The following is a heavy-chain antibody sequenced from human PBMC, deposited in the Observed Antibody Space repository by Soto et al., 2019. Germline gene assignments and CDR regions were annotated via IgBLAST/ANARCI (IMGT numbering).Heavy chain of an antibody. J-gene: IGHJ5*02. CDR1: GFSFSTYA. D-gene: IGHD2-15*01. CDR3: AKVSVVVLAAGDWFDP. Sequence: GGSLRLSCAASGFSFSTYAMTWVRQAPGKGLEWVSGISGNSGSTYYADSVKGRFTVSRDNSKNTVYLQMNSLRGDDKAVYYCAKVSVVVLAAGDWFDPWGQGTLVTVSS. CDR2: ISGNSGST. V-gene: IGHV3-23*01.